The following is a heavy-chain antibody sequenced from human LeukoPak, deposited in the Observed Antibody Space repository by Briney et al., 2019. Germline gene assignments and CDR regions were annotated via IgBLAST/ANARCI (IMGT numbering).Heavy chain of an antibody. V-gene: IGHV1-69*05. D-gene: IGHD3-22*01. J-gene: IGHJ4*02. CDR3: ARASYYDSSVPFDY. CDR1: GGTFSSYA. CDR2: IIPIFGTA. Sequence: SVKVSCKASGGTFSSYAISWVRQAPGQGLEWMGRIIPIFGTANYAQKFQGRVKITTDESTSTAYMELSSLRSEDTAVYYCARASYYDSSVPFDYWGQGTLVTVSS.